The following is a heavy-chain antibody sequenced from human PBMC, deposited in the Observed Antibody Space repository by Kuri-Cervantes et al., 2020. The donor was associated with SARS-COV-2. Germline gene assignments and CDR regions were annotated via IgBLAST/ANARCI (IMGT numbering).Heavy chain of an antibody. Sequence: GSLRLSCAVYGGSFSGYQRSWIRQTPGMGLEWIGQINDSGATKYSPSLKSRVIVSMDKSKNQFSLKLSSVTAADTAVYYCARGVPGYWGQGSLVTVSS. J-gene: IGHJ4*02. D-gene: IGHD6-6*01. V-gene: IGHV4-34*01. CDR1: GGSFSGYQ. CDR3: ARGVPGY. CDR2: INDSGAT.